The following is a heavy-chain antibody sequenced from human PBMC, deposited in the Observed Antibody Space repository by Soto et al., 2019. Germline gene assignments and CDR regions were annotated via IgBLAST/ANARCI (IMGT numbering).Heavy chain of an antibody. J-gene: IGHJ5*02. CDR3: ARHPSDFWFDP. CDR1: GGSISSNW. CDR2: IYYSGST. V-gene: IGHV4-59*08. Sequence: PSETLSLTCAVSGGSISSNWWNWVRQPPGKGLEWIGYIYYSGSTNYNPSLKSRVTVSVDTSKNQFSLKLSSVTAADTAVYYCARHPSDFWFDPWGQGTLVTVSS. D-gene: IGHD2-21*02.